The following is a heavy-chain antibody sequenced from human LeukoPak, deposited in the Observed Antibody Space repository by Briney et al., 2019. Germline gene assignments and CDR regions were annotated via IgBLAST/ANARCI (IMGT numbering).Heavy chain of an antibody. CDR2: ISGSGAGT. D-gene: IGHD5-12*01. V-gene: IGHV3-23*01. J-gene: IGHJ4*02. CDR3: AKGPTTIVMIH. Sequence: PGGSLRLSCAASGFTFSSYAMSWVRQAPGKGLEWVSTISGSGAGTYFADFVKGRFTVSRDNSKNTVYLQMNSLRADDTAVYYCAKGPTTIVMIHWGQGTLVTVSS. CDR1: GFTFSSYA.